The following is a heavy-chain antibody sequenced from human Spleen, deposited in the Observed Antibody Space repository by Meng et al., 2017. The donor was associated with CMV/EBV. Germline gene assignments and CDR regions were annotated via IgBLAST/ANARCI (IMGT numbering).Heavy chain of an antibody. CDR2: ISSSGSTI. Sequence: GESLKISCAASGFTFSVYSMNWVRQAPGKGLEWVSYISSSGSTIYYADSVKGRFTISRDNAKNSLYLQMNSLRAEDTSVYYCARVSWGSNWGQGTLVTVSS. D-gene: IGHD3-16*01. V-gene: IGHV3-48*04. CDR3: ARVSWGSN. J-gene: IGHJ4*02. CDR1: GFTFSVYS.